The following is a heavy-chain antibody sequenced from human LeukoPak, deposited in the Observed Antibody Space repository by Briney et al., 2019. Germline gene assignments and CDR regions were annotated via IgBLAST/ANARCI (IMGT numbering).Heavy chain of an antibody. CDR3: AREAHRYDFWSGP. Sequence: PSETLPLTCTVSGGSISSGDYYWSWIRQPPGKGLEWIGYIYYSGSTYYNPSLKSRVTISVDTSKNQFSLKLSSVTAADTAVYYCAREAHRYDFWSGPWGQGTLVTVSS. CDR1: GGSISSGDYY. CDR2: IYYSGST. J-gene: IGHJ5*02. V-gene: IGHV4-30-4*08. D-gene: IGHD3-3*01.